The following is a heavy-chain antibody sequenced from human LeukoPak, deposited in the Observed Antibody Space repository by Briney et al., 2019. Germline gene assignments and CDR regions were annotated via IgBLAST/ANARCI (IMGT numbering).Heavy chain of an antibody. J-gene: IGHJ4*02. CDR2: IRYDGSNK. D-gene: IGHD1-26*01. CDR1: GFTFSSYG. V-gene: IGHV3-33*01. Sequence: GGSLRLSCAPSGFTFSSYGFHWVRQAPAKGLEWVAVIRYDGSNKYYADSVKGRFTISRDNSKNTLYLQMNSLRAEDTAVYYCARSGGSYYDFDYWGQGTLVTVSS. CDR3: ARSGGSYYDFDY.